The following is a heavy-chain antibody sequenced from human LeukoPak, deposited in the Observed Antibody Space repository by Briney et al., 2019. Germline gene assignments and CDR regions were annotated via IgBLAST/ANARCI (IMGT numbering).Heavy chain of an antibody. CDR2: ISGSGGST. D-gene: IGHD3-22*01. J-gene: IGHJ4*02. CDR1: GFTFSSYA. CDR3: AKLPYYYDSSGLDY. Sequence: PGGSLRLSCAASGFTFSSYAMSWVRQAPGKGLEWVSAISGSGGSTYYADSVKGRFTISRDNSKNTLYLQMNSLRAEDTAVYYCAKLPYYYDSSGLDYWGQGTLVTVSS. V-gene: IGHV3-23*01.